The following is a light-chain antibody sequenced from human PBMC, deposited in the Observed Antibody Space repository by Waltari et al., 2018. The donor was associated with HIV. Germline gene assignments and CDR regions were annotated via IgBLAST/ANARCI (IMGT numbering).Light chain of an antibody. Sequence: TQPPSVSGAPGRRVTISCTGSSSNIGANYDVHWYQSLPGTAPKLLIYANTNRPSGVPGRCSGSKSGTSASLAITGLQAEDEADYYCQSYDSSLSGYWVFGGGTKLTVL. CDR3: QSYDSSLSGYWV. V-gene: IGLV1-40*01. CDR1: SSNIGANYD. J-gene: IGLJ3*02. CDR2: ANT.